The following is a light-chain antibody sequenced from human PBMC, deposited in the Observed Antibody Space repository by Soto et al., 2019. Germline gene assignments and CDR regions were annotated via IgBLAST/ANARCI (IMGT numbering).Light chain of an antibody. CDR3: TSYTTSSTYV. CDR1: SSDVGGYNY. J-gene: IGLJ1*01. V-gene: IGLV2-14*01. Sequence: QSALTQPASVSGSPGQSIAISCTGTSSDVGGYNYVSWYQQHPGKAPKLMLYDFAIRPSGVSDRFSGSKSGNTASLTISGLQAEDEADYYCTSYTTSSTYVFGTGTKLTVL. CDR2: DFA.